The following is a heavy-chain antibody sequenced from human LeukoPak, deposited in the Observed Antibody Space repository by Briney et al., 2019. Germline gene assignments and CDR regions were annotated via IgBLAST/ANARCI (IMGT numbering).Heavy chain of an antibody. CDR2: IYYSGST. CDR3: ARDSAYYYGSGSLSYDAFDI. D-gene: IGHD3-10*01. V-gene: IGHV4-30-4*08. CDR1: GGSFSGYY. Sequence: SETLSLTCAVYGGSFSGYYWSWIRQPPGKGLEWIGYIYYSGSTYYNPSLKSRVTISVDTSKNQFSLKLSSVTAADTTVYYCARDSAYYYGSGSLSYDAFDIWGQGTMVTVSS. J-gene: IGHJ3*02.